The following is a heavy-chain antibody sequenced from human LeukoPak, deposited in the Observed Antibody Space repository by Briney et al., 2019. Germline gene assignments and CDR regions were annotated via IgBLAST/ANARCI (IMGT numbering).Heavy chain of an antibody. CDR3: ARDLGGPSDY. CDR2: ISSSSSTI. Sequence: PGGSLRLSCAASGFTFSSYSMNWVRQAPGKGLEWVSYISSSSSTIYYADSVKGRFTISRDNAKNSLYLQMNSLRAEDTAVYYCARDLGGPSDYWGQGTLVTVSS. D-gene: IGHD3-16*01. J-gene: IGHJ4*02. CDR1: GFTFSSYS. V-gene: IGHV3-48*04.